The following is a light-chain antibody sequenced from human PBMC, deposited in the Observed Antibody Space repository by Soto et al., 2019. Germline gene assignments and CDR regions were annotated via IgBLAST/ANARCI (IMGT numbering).Light chain of an antibody. CDR2: GAY. J-gene: IGKJ1*01. CDR3: QRYNDLPLT. Sequence: EKVMTQSPATLSVSPGERVTLSCRARQSVATNLAWYQQKPGQAPRLLISGAYIRATGIPDRFIGSGSGTEFTLTITSLQSEDFAVYYCQRYNDLPLTFGQGTKVEIK. V-gene: IGKV3-15*01. CDR1: QSVATN.